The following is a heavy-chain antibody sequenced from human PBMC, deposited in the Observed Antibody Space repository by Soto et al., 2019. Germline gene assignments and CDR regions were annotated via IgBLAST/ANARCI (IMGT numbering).Heavy chain of an antibody. CDR1: GGTFSSYT. J-gene: IGHJ4*02. Sequence: QVQLVQSGAEVKKPGSSVKVSCKASGGTFSSYTISWVRQAPGQGLEWMGRIIPILGIANYAQKIQGRVTTTADKSTSTAYMELSSLRSEDTAVYYWASRGPYGGYDYWGQGTLVTVSS. D-gene: IGHD5-12*01. CDR2: IIPILGIA. V-gene: IGHV1-69*02. CDR3: ASRGPYGGYDY.